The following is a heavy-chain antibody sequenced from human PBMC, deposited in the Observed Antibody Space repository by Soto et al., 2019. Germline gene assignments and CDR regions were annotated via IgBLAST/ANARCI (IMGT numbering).Heavy chain of an antibody. Sequence: QVQLVQSGAEVKKPGSSVKVSCKASGGTFSSYAISWVRQAPGQGLEWMGGIIPIFGTANYAQKFQGRVTITADESTSTAYMELSSLRSEDTAVYYCAREGGGGITHEDYYYGMDVWGQGTTVTVSS. D-gene: IGHD2-15*01. V-gene: IGHV1-69*12. CDR2: IIPIFGTA. J-gene: IGHJ6*02. CDR3: AREGGGGITHEDYYYGMDV. CDR1: GGTFSSYA.